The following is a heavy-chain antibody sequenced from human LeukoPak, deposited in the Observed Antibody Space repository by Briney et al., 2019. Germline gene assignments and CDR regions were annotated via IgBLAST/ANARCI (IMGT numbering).Heavy chain of an antibody. CDR3: ARDSFVSSGYPFY. CDR2: ISGYNGNT. Sequence: GASVKVSGKASGYTLTSYGISWVRQAPGQGLEWMGWISGYNGNTNYAQKLQGRVTMTTDTSTNTAYMELTSLRPDDTAVYYCARDSFVSSGYPFYWGQGTLVIVSS. D-gene: IGHD3-22*01. CDR1: GYTLTSYG. V-gene: IGHV1-18*01. J-gene: IGHJ4*02.